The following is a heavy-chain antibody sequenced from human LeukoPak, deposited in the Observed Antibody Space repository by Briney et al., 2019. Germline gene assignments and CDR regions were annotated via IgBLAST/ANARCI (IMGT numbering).Heavy chain of an antibody. D-gene: IGHD5-24*01. CDR1: GGSISSGGYS. Sequence: SSETLSLTCAVSGGSISSGGYSWRWIRQPPGKGLEWIGYIYHSGSTYYNPSLKSRVTISVDRSKNQFSLKLSSVTAADTAVYYCARGQRWLQSDFDYWGQGTLVTVSS. J-gene: IGHJ4*02. CDR3: ARGQRWLQSDFDY. V-gene: IGHV4-30-2*01. CDR2: IYHSGST.